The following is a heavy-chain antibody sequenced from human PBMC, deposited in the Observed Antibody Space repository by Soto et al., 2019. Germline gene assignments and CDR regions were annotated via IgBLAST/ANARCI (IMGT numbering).Heavy chain of an antibody. CDR2: INHSGST. J-gene: IGHJ4*02. Sequence: SETLSLTCAVYGGSFSGYYWSWIRQPPGKGLEWIGEINHSGSTNYNPSLKSRVTISVDTSKNQFSLKLSSVTAADTAVYYCARRGYYYDLWGQGTLVTVSS. V-gene: IGHV4-34*01. CDR3: ARRGYYYDL. D-gene: IGHD3-22*01. CDR1: GGSFSGYY.